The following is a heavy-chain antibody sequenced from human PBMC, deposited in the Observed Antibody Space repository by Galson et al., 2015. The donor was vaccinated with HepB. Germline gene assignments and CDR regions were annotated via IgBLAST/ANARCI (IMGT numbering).Heavy chain of an antibody. CDR1: GFTFSSYG. J-gene: IGHJ3*02. Sequence: SLRLSCAASGFTFSSYGMHWVRQAPGKGLEWVAVIWYDGSNKYYADSVKGRFTISRDNSKNTLYLQMNSLRAEDTAVYYCARDLPLTYYYDSSGYYYKGRDGNDAFDIWGQGTMVTVSS. CDR2: IWYDGSNK. V-gene: IGHV3-33*01. CDR3: ARDLPLTYYYDSSGYYYKGRDGNDAFDI. D-gene: IGHD3-22*01.